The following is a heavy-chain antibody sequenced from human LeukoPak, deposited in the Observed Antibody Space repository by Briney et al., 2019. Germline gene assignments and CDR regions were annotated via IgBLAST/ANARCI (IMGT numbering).Heavy chain of an antibody. CDR3: AKARRSRYSSSWSLDY. V-gene: IGHV3-23*01. CDR2: ISGSGGST. D-gene: IGHD6-13*01. Sequence: GGSLRLSCAASGFTFSNAWMNWVRQAPGKGLEWVSAISGSGGSTYYADSVKGRFTISRDNSKNTLYLQMNSLRAEDTAVYYCAKARRSRYSSSWSLDYWGQGTLVTVSS. J-gene: IGHJ4*02. CDR1: GFTFSNAW.